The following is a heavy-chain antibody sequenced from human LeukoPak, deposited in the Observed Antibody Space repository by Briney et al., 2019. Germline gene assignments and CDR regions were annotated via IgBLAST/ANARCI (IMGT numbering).Heavy chain of an antibody. D-gene: IGHD4-11*01. CDR2: IYYSGST. CDR3: ASRGINYNYIDY. CDR1: GGSISSGDYY. Sequence: SETLSLTCTVSGGSISSGDYYWSWIRQPPGKGLEWIGYIYYSGSTYYNPSLKSRVTISVDTSKNQFSLKLSSVTAADTAVYYCASRGINYNYIDYWGQGTLVTVSS. V-gene: IGHV4-30-4*01. J-gene: IGHJ4*02.